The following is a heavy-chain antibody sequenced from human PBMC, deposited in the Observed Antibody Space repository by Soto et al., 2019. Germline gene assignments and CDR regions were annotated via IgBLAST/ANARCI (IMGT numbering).Heavy chain of an antibody. V-gene: IGHV3-48*01. J-gene: IGHJ4*02. CDR3: AKNCGGDCYTNFDF. CDR1: GFTFSSYA. D-gene: IGHD2-21*02. CDR2: INRDSTVI. Sequence: GGSLRLSCAASGFTFSSYAMHWVRQAPGKGLEWVSSINRDSTVIKYADSVKGRFTISRDKARNSLSLQMNSLRAEDTAVYYCAKNCGGDCYTNFDFWGQGTLVTVSS.